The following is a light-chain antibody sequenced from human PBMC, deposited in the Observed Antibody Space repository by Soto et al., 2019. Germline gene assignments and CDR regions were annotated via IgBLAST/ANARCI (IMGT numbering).Light chain of an antibody. V-gene: IGKV1-8*01. CDR2: AAS. CDR3: QQYYSYPLT. CDR1: QGISSY. Sequence: AIRMTQSPSSLSASTGDRVTITCRASQGISSYLAWYQQKPGKAPKLLIYAASTLQSGVPSRFSGSGSGTDFTLTISCLQSEDFETYYCQQYYSYPLTFGRGTKANI. J-gene: IGKJ3*01.